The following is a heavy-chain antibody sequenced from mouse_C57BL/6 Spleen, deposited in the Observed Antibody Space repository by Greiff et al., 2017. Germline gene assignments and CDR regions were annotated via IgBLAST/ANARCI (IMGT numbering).Heavy chain of an antibody. CDR1: GFTFSSYA. J-gene: IGHJ1*03. CDR2: ISDGGSYT. CDR3: ARDYYYGTRRSFDV. Sequence: EVKVVESGGGLVKPGGSLKLSCAASGFTFSSYAMSWVRQTPEKRLEWVATISDGGSYTYYPDNVKGRFTISRDNAKNNLYLQMSHLKSEDTAMYYCARDYYYGTRRSFDVWGTGTTVTVSS. D-gene: IGHD1-1*01. V-gene: IGHV5-4*01.